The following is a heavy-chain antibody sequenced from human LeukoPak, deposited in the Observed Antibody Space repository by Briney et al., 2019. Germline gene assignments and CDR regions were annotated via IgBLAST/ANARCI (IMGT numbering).Heavy chain of an antibody. J-gene: IGHJ6*03. Sequence: SETLPLTCGVYGDSFSGFYWTWVRQAPGKGLEWIGEISYSGTPRYNPSLNSRITITLDTSKKQISLNLSPVTAADTAVYYCVRGNVKHYHSVADEYYYYMDVWGKGTAVIVTS. D-gene: IGHD2/OR15-2a*01. V-gene: IGHV4-34*01. CDR1: GDSFSGFY. CDR3: VRGNVKHYHSVADEYYYYMDV. CDR2: ISYSGTP.